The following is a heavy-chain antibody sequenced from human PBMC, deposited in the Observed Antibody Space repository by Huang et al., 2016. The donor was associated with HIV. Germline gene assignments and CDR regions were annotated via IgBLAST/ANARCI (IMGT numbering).Heavy chain of an antibody. CDR2: INPSGGST. D-gene: IGHD3-22*01. CDR1: GYTFTSYY. J-gene: IGHJ4*02. Sequence: QVQLVQSGAEVKKPGASVKVSCKASGYTFTSYYMHWVRQAPGQGLEWMGIINPSGGSTDYAQKVQGRVTMTRDTSTSTVYMELSSLRSEDTAVYYCARDIPANYYDSSGLDYWGQGTLVTVSS. V-gene: IGHV1-46*01. CDR3: ARDIPANYYDSSGLDY.